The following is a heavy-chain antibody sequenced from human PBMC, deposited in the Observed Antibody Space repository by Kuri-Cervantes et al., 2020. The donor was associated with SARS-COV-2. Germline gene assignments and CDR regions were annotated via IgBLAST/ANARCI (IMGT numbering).Heavy chain of an antibody. J-gene: IGHJ6*03. CDR2: IIPIFGTA. CDR3: ARAGIFGVVIAYYYYYMDV. V-gene: IGHV1-69*13. CDR1: RDTFTTFG. D-gene: IGHD3-3*01. Sequence: SVKVSCKTSRDTFTTFGFSWVRQAPGQGLEWTGGIIPIFGTANYAQKFQGRVTITADESTSTAYMELSSLRSEDTAVYYCARAGIFGVVIAYYYYYMDVWGKGTTVTVSS.